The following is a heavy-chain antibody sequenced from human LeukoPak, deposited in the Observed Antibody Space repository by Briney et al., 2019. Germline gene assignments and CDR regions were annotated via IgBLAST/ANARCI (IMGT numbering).Heavy chain of an antibody. V-gene: IGHV4-34*01. CDR2: INHSGST. CDR1: GGSFSGYY. CDR3: ARIRSISGYCSSTSCRSGFDP. J-gene: IGHJ5*02. D-gene: IGHD2-2*01. Sequence: PSETLSLTCAVYGGSFSGYYWSWIRQPPGKGLEWIGEINHSGSTNYNPSLKSRVTISVDTSKNQFSLKLSSVTAADTAVYYCARIRSISGYCSSTSCRSGFDPWGQGTLVTVSS.